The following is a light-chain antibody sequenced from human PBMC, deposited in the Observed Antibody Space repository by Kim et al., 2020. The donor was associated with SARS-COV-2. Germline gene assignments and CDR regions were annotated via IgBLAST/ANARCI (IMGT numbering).Light chain of an antibody. V-gene: IGLV3-1*01. CDR2: QDN. CDR1: KLGDKY. CDR3: QAWDSSTVV. Sequence: SYELTQPPSVSVPPGQTASITCSGDKLGDKYACWYQQKPGQSPVLVIYQDNKRPSGIPERFSGSNSGNTATLTISGAQPMDEADYYCQAWDSSTVVFGGG. J-gene: IGLJ2*01.